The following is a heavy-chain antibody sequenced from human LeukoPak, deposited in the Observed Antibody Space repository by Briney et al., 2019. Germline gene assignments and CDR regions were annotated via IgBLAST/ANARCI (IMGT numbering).Heavy chain of an antibody. CDR2: MNPNNGNA. CDR1: GYTFTSHD. CDR3: ARAMRTAIDRHWFDP. J-gene: IGHJ5*02. D-gene: IGHD5-18*01. Sequence: ASVKVSCKASGYTFTSHDISWVRQATGQGLEWMGWMNPNNGNAGYAQKFQGRVTITRNTSINTAYMELNSLRSEDTAVYYCARAMRTAIDRHWFDPWGQGTLVTVSS. V-gene: IGHV1-8*03.